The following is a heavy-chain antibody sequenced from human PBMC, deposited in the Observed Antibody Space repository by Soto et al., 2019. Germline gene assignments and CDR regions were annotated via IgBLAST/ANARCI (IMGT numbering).Heavy chain of an antibody. CDR1: GYTFTVYY. Sequence: GASVKVSCKASGYTFTVYYMHWLRQAPGQGLEWMGWINPNSGGTNYAQKFQGRVTMTRDTSISTAYMELSRLRSDDTAVYYCASWPYTMVWGVSLAYGMDGWGQGTTVTVSS. CDR2: INPNSGGT. V-gene: IGHV1-2*02. D-gene: IGHD3-10*01. J-gene: IGHJ6*02. CDR3: ASWPYTMVWGVSLAYGMDG.